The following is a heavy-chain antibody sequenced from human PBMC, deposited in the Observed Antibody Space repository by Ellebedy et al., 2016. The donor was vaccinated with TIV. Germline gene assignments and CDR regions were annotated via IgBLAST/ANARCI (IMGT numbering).Heavy chain of an antibody. CDR3: ARRYCTISRCFAASWASLDM. D-gene: IGHD2-2*01. V-gene: IGHV3-7*01. CDR1: EFTFSNFW. CDR2: INYNGSET. J-gene: IGHJ3*02. Sequence: GESLKISCVASEFTFSNFWMSWVRQAPGTGLEWVANINYNGSETYYMDSVKGRFTISRDNARNSLYLQMNSLTVEDTAVYYCARRYCTISRCFAASWASLDMWGQGTMVTVSS.